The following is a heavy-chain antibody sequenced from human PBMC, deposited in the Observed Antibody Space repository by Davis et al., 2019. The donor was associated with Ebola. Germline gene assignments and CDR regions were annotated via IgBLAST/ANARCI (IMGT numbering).Heavy chain of an antibody. CDR1: GFTFSSYS. J-gene: IGHJ4*02. CDR2: ISSSSSYI. CDR3: ARERSPAYFDY. V-gene: IGHV3-21*01. D-gene: IGHD2-2*01. Sequence: GGSLRLSCAASGFTFSSYSMNWVRQAPGKGLEWVSSISSSSSYIYYADSVKGRFTISRGNAKNSLYLQMNSLRAEDTAVYYCARERSPAYFDYWGQGTLVTVSS.